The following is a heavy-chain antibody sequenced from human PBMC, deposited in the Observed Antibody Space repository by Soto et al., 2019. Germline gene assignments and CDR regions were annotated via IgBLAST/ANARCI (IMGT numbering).Heavy chain of an antibody. V-gene: IGHV4-39*01. CDR1: GYSVSISYYY. CDR2: MFYSGLS. Sequence: AEARSITCFVSGYSVSISYYYWAWIRRRPGKGLEGIGSMFYSGLSYYNPSLKSRVTLSVDTSKNQFSVRLNSVTAADTAVYYCAPLSVSLSGPYGIHVWGQGTTVTVSS. D-gene: IGHD2-15*01. J-gene: IGHJ6*02. CDR3: APLSVSLSGPYGIHV.